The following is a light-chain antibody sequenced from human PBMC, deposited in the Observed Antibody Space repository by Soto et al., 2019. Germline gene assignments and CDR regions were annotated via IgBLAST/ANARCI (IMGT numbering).Light chain of an antibody. J-gene: IGLJ3*02. Sequence: QSVLTQSSSASASLGSSVKLTCTLSSGHSSYIIAWHQQQPGKAPRYLMKLEGSGSYNKGSGVPDRFSGSSSGADRYLTISTLESEDEADYYCETWDSNTHWVFGGGTKLTVL. CDR1: SGHSSYI. CDR2: LEGSGSY. CDR3: ETWDSNTHWV. V-gene: IGLV4-60*03.